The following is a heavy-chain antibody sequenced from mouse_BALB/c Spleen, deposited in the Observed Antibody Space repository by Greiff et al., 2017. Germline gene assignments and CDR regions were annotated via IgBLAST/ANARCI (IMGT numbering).Heavy chain of an antibody. CDR1: GFTFSSFG. D-gene: IGHD2-4*01. Sequence: EVMLVESGGGLVQPGGSRKLSCAASGFTFSSFGMHWVRQAPEKGLEWVAYISSGSSTIYYADTVKGRFTISRDNPKNTLFLQMTSLRSEDTAMYYCARYDFRYYAMDYWGQGTSVTVSS. V-gene: IGHV5-17*02. CDR2: ISSGSSTI. J-gene: IGHJ4*01. CDR3: ARYDFRYYAMDY.